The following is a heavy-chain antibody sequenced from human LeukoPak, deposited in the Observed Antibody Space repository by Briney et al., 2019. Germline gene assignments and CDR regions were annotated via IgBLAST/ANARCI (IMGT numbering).Heavy chain of an antibody. D-gene: IGHD2-2*01. Sequence: GRSLRLSCAASGFTFRSYAIHWVRQAPGKGLESVAVISHDGSNKYYADSVKGRFTMSRDNSKNTLYLQMNSLRAEDTAVYYCARDPRDCSSTSCGYLDYWGQGTLVTVSS. CDR2: ISHDGSNK. CDR1: GFTFRSYA. CDR3: ARDPRDCSSTSCGYLDY. V-gene: IGHV3-30*04. J-gene: IGHJ4*02.